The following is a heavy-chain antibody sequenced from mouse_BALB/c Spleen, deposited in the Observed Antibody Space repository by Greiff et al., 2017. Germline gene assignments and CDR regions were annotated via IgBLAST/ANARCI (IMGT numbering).Heavy chain of an antibody. Sequence: QVQLQQSGPELVKPGASVKISCKASGYAFSSSWMNWVRQRPGQGLEWIGRIYPGDGDTNYNGKFKGKATLTADKSSSTAYMQLSSLTSVDSAVYFCARLALDYWGQGTSVTVSS. CDR2: IYPGDGDT. CDR1: GYAFSSSW. J-gene: IGHJ4*01. V-gene: IGHV1-82*01. CDR3: ARLALDY.